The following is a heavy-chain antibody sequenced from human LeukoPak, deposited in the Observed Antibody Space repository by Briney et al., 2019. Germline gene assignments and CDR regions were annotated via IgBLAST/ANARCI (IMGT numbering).Heavy chain of an antibody. Sequence: HPSETLSLTCTVSGGSISSSSYYWGWIRQPPGKGLEWIGSIYYSGSTYYNPSLKSRVTISVDTSKNQFSLKLSSVTAADTAVYYCARHPGPTIGIVAVPAYFFDYWGQGTLVTVSS. V-gene: IGHV4-39*01. CDR1: GGSISSSSYY. D-gene: IGHD2-2*01. CDR2: IYYSGST. J-gene: IGHJ4*02. CDR3: ARHPGPTIGIVAVPAYFFDY.